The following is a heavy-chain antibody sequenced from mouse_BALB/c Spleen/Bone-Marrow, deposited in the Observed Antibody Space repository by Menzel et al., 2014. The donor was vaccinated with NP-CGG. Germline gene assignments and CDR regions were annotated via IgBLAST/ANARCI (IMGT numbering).Heavy chain of an antibody. CDR1: GFSIKDYY. CDR2: IDPENGNT. J-gene: IGHJ2*01. V-gene: IGHV14-1*02. Sequence: EVQLQQSGAELVRPGALVKLSCKASGFSIKDYYMHWVKQRPEQGLEWIGWIDPENGNTIYDPKFQGKASITADTSSNTAYLQLSSLTSEDTAVYYCVGYYRYEYYFDYWGQGTTLTVSS. CDR3: VGYYRYEYYFDY. D-gene: IGHD2-14*01.